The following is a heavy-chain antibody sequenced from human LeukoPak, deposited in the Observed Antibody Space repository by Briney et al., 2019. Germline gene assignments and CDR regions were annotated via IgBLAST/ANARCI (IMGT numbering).Heavy chain of an antibody. D-gene: IGHD3-16*01. CDR3: ARGRYGWLPFDY. J-gene: IGHJ4*02. V-gene: IGHV4-34*01. Sequence: SETLSLTCAVYGGSFSGYYWSWIRQPPGKGLEWIGEINHSGSTNYNPSLKSRVTISVDTSKNQFSLKLSSVTAADTAVYYCARGRYGWLPFDYWGQGTLVTVSS. CDR1: GGSFSGYY. CDR2: INHSGST.